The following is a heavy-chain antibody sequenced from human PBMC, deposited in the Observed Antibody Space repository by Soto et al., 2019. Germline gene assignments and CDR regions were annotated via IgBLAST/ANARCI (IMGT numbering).Heavy chain of an antibody. CDR3: AKDRLAGNFDY. Sequence: GGSLRLSCAASGFTFNNYAMNWVRQAPGKGLEWVATISATGGSTYYADSVKGRFTISRDNSKNTLYLQMNGLRVEDTAVYYCAKDRLAGNFDYWRQGTQVTVSS. J-gene: IGHJ4*02. CDR2: ISATGGST. CDR1: GFTFNNYA. V-gene: IGHV3-23*01.